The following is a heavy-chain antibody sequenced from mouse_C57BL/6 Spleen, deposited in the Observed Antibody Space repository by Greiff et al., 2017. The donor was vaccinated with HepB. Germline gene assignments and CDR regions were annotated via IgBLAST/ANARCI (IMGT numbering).Heavy chain of an antibody. D-gene: IGHD2-13*01. CDR1: GFTFSDYG. CDR3: ARPRSDAMDY. CDR2: ISSGSSTI. V-gene: IGHV5-17*01. Sequence: DVMLVESGGGLVKPGGSLKLSCAASGFTFSDYGMHWVRQAPEKGLEWVAYISSGSSTIYYADTVKGRFTISRDNAKNTLFLQMTSLRSEDTAMYYCARPRSDAMDYWGQGTSVTVSS. J-gene: IGHJ4*01.